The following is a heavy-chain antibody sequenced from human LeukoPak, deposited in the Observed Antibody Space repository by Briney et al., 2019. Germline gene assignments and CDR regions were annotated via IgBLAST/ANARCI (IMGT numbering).Heavy chain of an antibody. J-gene: IGHJ4*02. D-gene: IGHD6-13*01. CDR1: GFTVSSNY. Sequence: PGGSLRLSCAASGFTVSSNYMSWVRQAPGKGLEWVSVIYSGGSTYYADAVKGRFTTSRDNSKNTLYLQMNSLRAEDTAVYYCARVWQQLPSVDYWGQGTLVTISS. CDR2: IYSGGST. CDR3: ARVWQQLPSVDY. V-gene: IGHV3-66*01.